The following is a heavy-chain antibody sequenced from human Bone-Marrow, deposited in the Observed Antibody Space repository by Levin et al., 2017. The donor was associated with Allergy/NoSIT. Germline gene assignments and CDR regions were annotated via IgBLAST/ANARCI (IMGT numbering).Heavy chain of an antibody. Sequence: VASVKVSCEVSGYNFANHYIAWVRQLPGRGPEWMAIIYPGDSATTYNPSFEGHVSVSVDTSVNAAYLQWSSLGASDTAMYYCARQVGIFGIVTYGNYFDVWGQGTRVTVS. D-gene: IGHD3-10*01. V-gene: IGHV5-51*01. J-gene: IGHJ4*02. CDR1: GYNFANHY. CDR3: ARQVGIFGIVTYGNYFDV. CDR2: IYPGDSAT.